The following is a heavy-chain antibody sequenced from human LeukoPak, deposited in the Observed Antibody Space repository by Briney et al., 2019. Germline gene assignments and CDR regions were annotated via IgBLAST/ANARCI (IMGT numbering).Heavy chain of an antibody. J-gene: IGHJ4*02. V-gene: IGHV3-30-3*01. Sequence: GGSLRLSCAASGFTFSSYAMHWVRQAPGKGLEWVAVISYDGSNKYYADSVKGRFTISRDNSKNTLYLQMNSLRAEDTAVYYCARDHDSSGYCFDYWGQGTLVTVSS. D-gene: IGHD3-22*01. CDR3: ARDHDSSGYCFDY. CDR1: GFTFSSYA. CDR2: ISYDGSNK.